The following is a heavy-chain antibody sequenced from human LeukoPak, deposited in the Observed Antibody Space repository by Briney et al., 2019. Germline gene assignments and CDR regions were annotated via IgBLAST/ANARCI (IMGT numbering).Heavy chain of an antibody. J-gene: IGHJ3*02. CDR3: ARRKINYGAFDI. D-gene: IGHD3-10*01. CDR1: GYTFTSYD. V-gene: IGHV1-8*01. Sequence: ASVTVSCKASGYTFTSYDINWVRQAPGQGLEWMGWMNPNSGNTGYAQTFQGRVTMTRNTSISTAYMELSSLRSEDTAVYYCARRKINYGAFDIWGQGTMVTVSS. CDR2: MNPNSGNT.